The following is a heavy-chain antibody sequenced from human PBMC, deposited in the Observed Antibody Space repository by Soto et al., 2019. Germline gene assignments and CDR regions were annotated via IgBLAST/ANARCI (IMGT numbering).Heavy chain of an antibody. CDR2: IYYSGST. CDR3: AREGYYYDNSGGSYSSCAMDV. J-gene: IGHJ6*02. Sequence: SETLSLTCTVSGGSISSGGYYWSWIRQPPGKGLEWIGYIYYSGSTYYNPSLESRLTILIDTSQNQFSLKLTSVTAADTAVYYCAREGYYYDNSGGSYSSCAMDVWGQGTTVTVSS. CDR1: GGSISSGGYY. D-gene: IGHD3-22*01. V-gene: IGHV4-30-4*01.